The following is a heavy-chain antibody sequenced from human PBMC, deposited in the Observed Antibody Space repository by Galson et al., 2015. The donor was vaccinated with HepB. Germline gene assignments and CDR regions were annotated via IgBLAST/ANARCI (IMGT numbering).Heavy chain of an antibody. CDR2: IIPIFGTA. CDR3: ASGYYYGSGSYYRYYYGMDV. J-gene: IGHJ6*02. Sequence: SVKVSCKASGGTFSSYAISWVRQAPGQGLEWMGGIIPIFGTANYAQKFQGRVTITADESTSTAYMELSSLRSEDTAVYYCASGYYYGSGSYYRYYYGMDVWGQGTTVTVSS. CDR1: GGTFSSYA. D-gene: IGHD3-10*01. V-gene: IGHV1-69*13.